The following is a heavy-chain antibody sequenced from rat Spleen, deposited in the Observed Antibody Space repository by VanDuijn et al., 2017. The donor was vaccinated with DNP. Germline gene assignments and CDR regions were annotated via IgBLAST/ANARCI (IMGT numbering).Heavy chain of an antibody. J-gene: IGHJ2*01. Sequence: QVQLKESGPGLVQPSQTLSLTCTVSGFSLTSYNVHWFRQPTGKGLEWMGINWTGGSTDYNSALKSRLSISRDTSKSQVFLKVNSLQTEDIAIYFCARDGTYWGQGVMVTVSS. CDR1: GFSLTSYN. D-gene: IGHD5-1*01. V-gene: IGHV2-30*01. CDR3: ARDGTY. CDR2: NWTGGST.